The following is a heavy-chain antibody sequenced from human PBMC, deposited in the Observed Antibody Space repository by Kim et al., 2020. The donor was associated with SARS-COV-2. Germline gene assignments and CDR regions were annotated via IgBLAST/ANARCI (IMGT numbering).Heavy chain of an antibody. CDR1: GGSFSGYY. D-gene: IGHD5-12*01. V-gene: IGHV4-34*01. J-gene: IGHJ5*02. Sequence: SETLSLTCAVYGGSFSGYYWSWIRQPPGKGLEWIGEINHSGSTNYNPSLKSRVTISVDTSKNQFSLKLSSVTAADTAVYYCASVHGYSGYDCVMGWLDTWGQGTLVSLSS. CDR2: INHSGST. CDR3: ASVHGYSGYDCVMGWLDT.